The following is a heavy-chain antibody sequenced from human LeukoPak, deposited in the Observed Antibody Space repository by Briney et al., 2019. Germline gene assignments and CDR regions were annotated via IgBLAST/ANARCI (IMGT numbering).Heavy chain of an antibody. J-gene: IGHJ3*02. CDR3: ADSSGTQQLEGSDAFDI. CDR2: IYYSGST. CDR1: GGSISSSSYY. V-gene: IGHV4-39*07. Sequence: PSETLSLTCTVSGGSISSSSYYWGWIRQPPGKGLEWIGSIYYSGSTYYNPSLKSRVTISVDTSKNQFSLKLSSVTAADTAMYYCADSSGTQQLEGSDAFDIWGRGTMVTVSS. D-gene: IGHD6-13*01.